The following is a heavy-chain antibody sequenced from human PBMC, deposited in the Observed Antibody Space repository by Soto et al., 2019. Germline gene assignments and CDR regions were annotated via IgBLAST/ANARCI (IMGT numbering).Heavy chain of an antibody. Sequence: QVQLVESGGGVVQPGRSLRLSCAASGFTFSSYVMHWVRQAPGKGLEWVAVIWYDGSNKYYADSVKGQFTISRDNSKNTLYLQMNCLRAEDTAVYYCARVYIPYSSGWYTVDYWGQGTLGIVSS. CDR1: GFTFSSYV. D-gene: IGHD6-19*01. CDR3: ARVYIPYSSGWYTVDY. J-gene: IGHJ4*02. CDR2: IWYDGSNK. V-gene: IGHV3-33*01.